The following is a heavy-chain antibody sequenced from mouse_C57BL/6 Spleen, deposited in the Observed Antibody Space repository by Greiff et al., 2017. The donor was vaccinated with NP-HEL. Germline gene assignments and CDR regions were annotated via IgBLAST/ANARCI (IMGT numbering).Heavy chain of an antibody. CDR1: GYTFTDYY. CDR3: AREGITTVVVPFDY. Sequence: VQLQQSGPELVKPGASVKISCKASGYTFTDYYMNWVKQSHGKSLEWIGGINPNNGGTSYNQKFKGKATLTVDKSSSTAYMELRSLTSEDAAVYYCAREGITTVVVPFDYWGQGTTLTVSS. D-gene: IGHD1-1*01. CDR2: INPNNGGT. V-gene: IGHV1-26*01. J-gene: IGHJ2*01.